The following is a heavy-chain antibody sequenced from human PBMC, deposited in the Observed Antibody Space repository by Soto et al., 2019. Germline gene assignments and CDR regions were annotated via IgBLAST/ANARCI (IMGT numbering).Heavy chain of an antibody. J-gene: IGHJ4*02. CDR3: AREGGGSSGYYHY. V-gene: IGHV4-4*02. CDR2: IYHSGST. Sequence: SLTCAVSGGSISSSNWWSWVRQPPGKGLEWIGEIYHSGSTNYNPSLKSRVTISVDKSKNQFSLKLSSVTAADTAVYYCAREGGGSSGYYHYWGQGTLVTVSS. D-gene: IGHD3-22*01. CDR1: GGSISSSNW.